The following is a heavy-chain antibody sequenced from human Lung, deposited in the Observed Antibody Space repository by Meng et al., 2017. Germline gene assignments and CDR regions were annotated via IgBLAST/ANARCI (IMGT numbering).Heavy chain of an antibody. CDR1: GGSFSVYY. J-gene: IGHJ4*02. Sequence: VQVQQVGAGLLKPSETLSLPCVVSGGSFSVYYWSWIRQPPGKGLEWIGEINHRGSTNYNPSLESRATISVDTSQNNLSLKLSSVTAADSAVYYCARGPTTMAHDFDYWGQGTLVTVSS. CDR3: ARGPTTMAHDFDY. D-gene: IGHD4-11*01. V-gene: IGHV4-34*01. CDR2: INHRGST.